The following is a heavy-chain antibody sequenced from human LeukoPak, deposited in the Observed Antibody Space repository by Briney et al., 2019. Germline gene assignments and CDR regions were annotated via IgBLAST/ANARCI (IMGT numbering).Heavy chain of an antibody. Sequence: GGSLRLSCAASGFTFDDYGMSWVRQAPGKGLEWVSGINRNGGSTGYADSVKDRFTISRDNAKNSLYLQMNSLRAEDTALYYCARDKDYLDAFDIWGQGTMVTVSS. CDR3: ARDKDYLDAFDI. J-gene: IGHJ3*02. D-gene: IGHD4-11*01. CDR1: GFTFDDYG. CDR2: INRNGGST. V-gene: IGHV3-20*04.